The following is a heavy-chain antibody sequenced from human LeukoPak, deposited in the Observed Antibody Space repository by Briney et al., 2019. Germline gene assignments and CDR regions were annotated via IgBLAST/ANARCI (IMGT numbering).Heavy chain of an antibody. J-gene: IGHJ4*02. V-gene: IGHV3-30*04. Sequence: GGSLRLSCAASGFTFSSYAMHWVRQAPGKGLEWVAVISYDGSNKYYADSVKGRFTISRDNSKNTLYLQMNSLRAEDTAVYYCAREGDRYDILTGYSDYWGQGTLVTVSS. CDR2: ISYDGSNK. CDR3: AREGDRYDILTGYSDY. CDR1: GFTFSSYA. D-gene: IGHD3-9*01.